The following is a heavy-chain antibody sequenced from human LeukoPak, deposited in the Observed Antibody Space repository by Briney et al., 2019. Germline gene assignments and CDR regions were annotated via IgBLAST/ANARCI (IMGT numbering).Heavy chain of an antibody. D-gene: IGHD2-2*01. Sequence: ASVKVSCKSSGYTFTTYGITWVRQAPGQGLEWMGWISTDNGDTNYAQKLQGRVTMTTDTSTSTAYMELRSLRSEDTAVYYCARAGYQPPLLGSSYWGQGTLVTVSS. CDR2: ISTDNGDT. V-gene: IGHV1-18*01. CDR3: ARAGYQPPLLGSSY. CDR1: GYTFTTYG. J-gene: IGHJ4*02.